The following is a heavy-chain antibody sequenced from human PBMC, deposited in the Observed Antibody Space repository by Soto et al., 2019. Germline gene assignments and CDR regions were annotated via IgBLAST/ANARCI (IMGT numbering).Heavy chain of an antibody. Sequence: GGSLRLSCAASGFNFNSYAMHWVRQAPGKGLEWVAFISHDGNKKYYADSVKGRFTISRDNSKNTLFLQMNSLRDDVSALYYCAGWLQFYGAIDSWGQGTLVTVSS. CDR2: ISHDGNKK. CDR1: GFNFNSYA. D-gene: IGHD5-12*01. CDR3: AGWLQFYGAIDS. J-gene: IGHJ4*02. V-gene: IGHV3-30-3*01.